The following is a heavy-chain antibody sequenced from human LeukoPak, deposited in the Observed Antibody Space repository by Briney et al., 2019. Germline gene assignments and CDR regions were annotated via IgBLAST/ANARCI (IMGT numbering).Heavy chain of an antibody. CDR3: ARQRLVTSSFDP. CDR1: GGSFSGYY. Sequence: PSETLSLTCAVYGGSFSGYYWSWIRQPPGKGLEWIGEINHSGSTNYNPSLKSRVTISVDTSKNQFSLKSTSVTAADTAVYYCARQRLVTSSFDPWGQGTLVTVSS. J-gene: IGHJ5*02. V-gene: IGHV4-34*01. D-gene: IGHD2-21*01. CDR2: INHSGST.